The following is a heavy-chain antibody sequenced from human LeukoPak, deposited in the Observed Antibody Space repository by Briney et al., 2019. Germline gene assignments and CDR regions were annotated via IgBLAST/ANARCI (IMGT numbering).Heavy chain of an antibody. V-gene: IGHV3-21*01. CDR2: ISSSSSYI. CDR1: GFTFSSYS. J-gene: IGHJ4*02. Sequence: GGSLRLSCAASGFTFSSYSMNWVRQAPGKGLEWVSSISSSSSYIYYADSVKGRFTISRDNAKNSLYLQMNSLRAEDTAVYYCAKLASRVDTYYYDSSGPTRTRFDYWGQGTLVTVSS. D-gene: IGHD3-22*01. CDR3: AKLASRVDTYYYDSSGPTRTRFDY.